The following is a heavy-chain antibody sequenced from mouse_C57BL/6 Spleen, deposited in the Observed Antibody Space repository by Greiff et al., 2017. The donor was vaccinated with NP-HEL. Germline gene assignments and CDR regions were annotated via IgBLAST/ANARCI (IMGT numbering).Heavy chain of an antibody. CDR1: GFTFSDYG. CDR3: ARTSALLRSYAMDY. CDR2: ISSGSSTI. Sequence: EVMLVESGGGLVKPGGSLKLSCAASGFTFSDYGMHWVRQAPEKGLEWVAYISSGSSTIYYADTVKGRFTISRDNAKNTLFLQMTSLRSEDTAMYYCARTSALLRSYAMDYWGQGTSVTVSS. D-gene: IGHD1-1*01. J-gene: IGHJ4*01. V-gene: IGHV5-17*01.